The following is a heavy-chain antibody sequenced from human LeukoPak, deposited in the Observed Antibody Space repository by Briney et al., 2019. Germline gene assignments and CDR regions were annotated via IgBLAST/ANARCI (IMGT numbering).Heavy chain of an antibody. CDR3: ARTCSSTSCYQYNWFDP. CDR1: GYTFTSYG. D-gene: IGHD2-2*01. J-gene: IGHJ5*02. V-gene: IGHV1-18*01. Sequence: GASVKVSCNASGYTFTSYGISWVRQAPGQGLEWMGWISAYNGNTNYAQKLQGRVTMTTDTFTSTAYMELRSLRSDDTAVYYCARTCSSTSCYQYNWFDPWGQGTLVTVSS. CDR2: ISAYNGNT.